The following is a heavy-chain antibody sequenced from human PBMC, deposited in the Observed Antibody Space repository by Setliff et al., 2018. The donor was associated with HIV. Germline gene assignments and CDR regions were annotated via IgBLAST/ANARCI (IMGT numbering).Heavy chain of an antibody. D-gene: IGHD3-22*01. CDR3: VRDPASSAYYARFDY. Sequence: ETLSLTCTVSGGTIASGGHYWSWVRQAPGQGLEWVSSISSSSSYIYYIDSVKGRFTISRDNGRNSLFLQMNSLRAEDTAVYYCVRDPASSAYYARFDYWGQGTLVTVSS. V-gene: IGHV3-21*01. CDR1: GGTIASGGHY. CDR2: ISSSSSYI. J-gene: IGHJ4*02.